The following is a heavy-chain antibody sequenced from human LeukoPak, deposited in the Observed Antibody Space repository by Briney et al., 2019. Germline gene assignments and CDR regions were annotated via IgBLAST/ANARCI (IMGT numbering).Heavy chain of an antibody. CDR1: GGSISSYY. J-gene: IGHJ3*02. CDR3: ARARYVNSFYAFDI. CDR2: LSKSGNT. V-gene: IGHV4-59*07. Sequence: SDTLSLTCTLSGGSISSYYWSWIRLPPGKGREWIGYLSKSGNTNYSPSLKSRVTIFGDTSKNQFFLKLSSVTAADTAMYYCARARYVNSFYAFDIWGQGTLVTVSS. D-gene: IGHD3-9*01.